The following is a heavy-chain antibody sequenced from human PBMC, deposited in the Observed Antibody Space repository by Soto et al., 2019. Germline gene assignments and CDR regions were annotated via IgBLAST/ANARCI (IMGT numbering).Heavy chain of an antibody. CDR2: IIPIFGTA. D-gene: IGHD3-22*01. Sequence: SVKVSCKASGGTFSSYAISWVRQAPGQGLEWMGGIIPIFGTANYAQKFQGRVTITADESTSTAYMELSSLRSEDTAVYYCAREWGYYYDSSGYYLLGAFDMWGQGTMVTVSS. V-gene: IGHV1-69*13. CDR1: GGTFSSYA. CDR3: AREWGYYYDSSGYYLLGAFDM. J-gene: IGHJ3*02.